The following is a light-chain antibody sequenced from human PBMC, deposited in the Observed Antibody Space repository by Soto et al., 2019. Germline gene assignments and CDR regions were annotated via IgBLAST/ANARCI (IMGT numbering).Light chain of an antibody. CDR1: KSDSSH. V-gene: IGKV3-15*01. J-gene: IGKJ4*01. CDR3: QQYNNWPLT. CDR2: GAS. Sequence: EIVMTQSPATLSVSPGERATLACRASKSDSSHLAWSQQNPAKVPRLLIYGASTRATGIQARFSGSGSGTEFTLTISSLPSEDFAVYYCQQYNNWPLTFGGGTKVDIK.